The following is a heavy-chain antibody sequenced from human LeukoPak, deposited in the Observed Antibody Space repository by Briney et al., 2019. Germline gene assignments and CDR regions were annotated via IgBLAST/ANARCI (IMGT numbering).Heavy chain of an antibody. D-gene: IGHD3-9*01. CDR1: GFTFSSYA. V-gene: IGHV3-23*01. J-gene: IGHJ5*02. Sequence: GGSLRLSCAASGFTFSSYAMSWVRQAPGKRLEWVSAISGSGGSTYYADSVKGRFTISRDNSKNTLYLQMNSLRAEDTAVCYCAKHASYDILFDPWGQGTLVTVSS. CDR2: ISGSGGST. CDR3: AKHASYDILFDP.